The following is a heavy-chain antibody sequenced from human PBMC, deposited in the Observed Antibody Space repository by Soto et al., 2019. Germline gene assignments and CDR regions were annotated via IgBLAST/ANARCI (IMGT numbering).Heavy chain of an antibody. CDR3: ARMSLFYFFDS. Sequence: SDTLSLTCTISTHSMTSYNWSWIRQTPGKGLECIGNIYHSGITNYNPSLKSRVTISLDTSKTQFSLRLSSVTAADTAVYYCARMSLFYFFDSWGQGTLVT. CDR2: IYHSGIT. D-gene: IGHD3-10*01. V-gene: IGHV4-59*01. CDR1: THSMTSYN. J-gene: IGHJ4*01.